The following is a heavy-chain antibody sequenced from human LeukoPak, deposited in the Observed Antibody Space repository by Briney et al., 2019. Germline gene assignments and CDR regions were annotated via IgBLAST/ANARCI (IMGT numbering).Heavy chain of an antibody. Sequence: GGSLRLSCAASGFTFSGYSMNWVRQAPGKGLEWVSYISSSSTTIYYADSLKGRFTISRDNGKNSLYLQMNSLRDEDTAVYYCARDRYCGGDCYSNAFDIWGQGTMVTVSS. J-gene: IGHJ3*02. CDR1: GFTFSGYS. CDR2: ISSSSTTI. V-gene: IGHV3-48*02. D-gene: IGHD2-21*02. CDR3: ARDRYCGGDCYSNAFDI.